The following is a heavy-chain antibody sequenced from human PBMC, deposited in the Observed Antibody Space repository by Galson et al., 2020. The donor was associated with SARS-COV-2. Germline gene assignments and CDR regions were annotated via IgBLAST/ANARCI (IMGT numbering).Heavy chain of an antibody. CDR2: INWNGGNT. Sequence: GGSLRLSCAASGFIFDDYAMSWVRQVPGKGLEWVSGINWNGGNTAYADSVKGRFTISRDNAKNSLYLQMNTLRAEDTALYHCARAWGTTVTIYGAFDIWGQGTTVTVSS. V-gene: IGHV3-20*01. CDR3: ARAWGTTVTIYGAFDI. J-gene: IGHJ3*02. CDR1: GFIFDDYA. D-gene: IGHD4-17*01.